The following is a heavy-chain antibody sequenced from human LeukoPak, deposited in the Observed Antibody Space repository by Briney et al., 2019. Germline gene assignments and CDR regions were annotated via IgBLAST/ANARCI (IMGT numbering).Heavy chain of an antibody. CDR1: GGSISSYY. Sequence: PSETLSLTCTVSGGSISSYYWSWIRQPPGKGLEWSGYIYYSGSTNYNPSLKSRVTISVDTSKNQFSLKLSSVTAADTAVYYCAREGRYYYDSSGYPWFDPWGQGTLVTVSS. D-gene: IGHD3-22*01. J-gene: IGHJ5*02. V-gene: IGHV4-59*01. CDR2: IYYSGST. CDR3: AREGRYYYDSSGYPWFDP.